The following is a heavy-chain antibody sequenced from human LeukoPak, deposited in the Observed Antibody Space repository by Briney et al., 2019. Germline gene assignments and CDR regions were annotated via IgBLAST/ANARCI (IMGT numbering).Heavy chain of an antibody. CDR1: GGSFSGYY. CDR3: ARAVALSGFDY. Sequence: PSETLSLTCAVYGGSFSGYYWSWIRQPPGKGPEWIGEINHSGSTNYNPSLKSRVTISVDTSKNQFSLKLSSVTAADTAVYYCARAVALSGFDYWGQGTLVTVSS. J-gene: IGHJ4*02. CDR2: INHSGST. D-gene: IGHD1-14*01. V-gene: IGHV4-34*01.